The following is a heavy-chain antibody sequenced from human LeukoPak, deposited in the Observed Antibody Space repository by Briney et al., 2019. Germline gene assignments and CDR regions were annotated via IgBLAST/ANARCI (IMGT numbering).Heavy chain of an antibody. Sequence: SVKVSCKGSVYTLISYVINGVRQATGQELEWMGWMNPNSGNTGYVQKFQGRLTMSRKTSINTAYMELSSLRSDDTAGYYCAKAGILATMNADWFDRGGQGTLVTVPS. V-gene: IGHV1-8*01. J-gene: IGHJ5*02. D-gene: IGHD5-12*01. CDR3: AKAGILATMNADWFDR. CDR1: VYTLISYV. CDR2: MNPNSGNT.